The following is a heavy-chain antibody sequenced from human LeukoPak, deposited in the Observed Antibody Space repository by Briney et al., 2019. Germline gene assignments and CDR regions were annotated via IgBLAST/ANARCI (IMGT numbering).Heavy chain of an antibody. V-gene: IGHV3-48*03. CDR3: AKDGGTYPYFLDV. CDR1: GFTFRSYE. Sequence: GGSLTLSCEDSGFTFRSYEMNWVRQAPGKGLEWIAYLSSSGSAFSYADSVKGRFTIARDNAKNSVYLEMNSLRAEDTAIYICAKDGGTYPYFLDVWGKGTTVIVSS. D-gene: IGHD1-26*01. J-gene: IGHJ6*03. CDR2: LSSSGSAF.